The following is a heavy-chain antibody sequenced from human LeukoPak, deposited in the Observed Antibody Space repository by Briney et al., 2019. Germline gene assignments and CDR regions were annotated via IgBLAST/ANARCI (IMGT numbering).Heavy chain of an antibody. Sequence: GMSLKLSCAASGFTFSNSAMHWVRQAPGKGLEWVAVISHNGGNTYYADSVKGRFTISRDNANNSLYLQMNSLRAEDTAVYYCVGRGVRFYVDWGLGTLVIVSS. CDR3: VGRGVRFYVD. J-gene: IGHJ4*02. V-gene: IGHV3-30-3*01. D-gene: IGHD3-10*01. CDR2: ISHNGGNT. CDR1: GFTFSNSA.